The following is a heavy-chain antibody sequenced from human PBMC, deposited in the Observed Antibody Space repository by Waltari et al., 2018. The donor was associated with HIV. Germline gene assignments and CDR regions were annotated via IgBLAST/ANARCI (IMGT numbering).Heavy chain of an antibody. V-gene: IGHV4-34*01. Sequence: QVHVQQWGAGLLKPSETLSLSCAVYNGDDETFSDYWWSFRDYTWTWIRQSPMRGLEWVGGVNASGNTHHHPSLRGRVSISGDSSKEQFYLGLGSVTCADTAVYYLARGVGFDQSWGSYVDYWGQGTQVTVSS. CDR2: VNASGNT. J-gene: IGHJ4*02. D-gene: IGHD3-16*01. CDR3: ARGVGFDQSWGSYVDY. CDR1: NGDDETFSDYWWSFRDYT.